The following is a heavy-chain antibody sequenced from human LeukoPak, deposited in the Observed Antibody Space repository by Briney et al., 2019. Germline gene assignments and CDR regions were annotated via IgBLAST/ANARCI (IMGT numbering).Heavy chain of an antibody. CDR2: ISGSGGSK. CDR3: AREGRYRYGYNEYHLYMDI. D-gene: IGHD5-18*01. Sequence: PGGTLRLSCAASGFTFSSYGMSWVRQAPGKGLEWVSAISGSGGSKYYADSVKGRFTISRDNSKNKLYLQMNSLRAEDTAVYYCAREGRYRYGYNEYHLYMDIWGKGTTVTVSS. J-gene: IGHJ6*03. CDR1: GFTFSSYG. V-gene: IGHV3-23*01.